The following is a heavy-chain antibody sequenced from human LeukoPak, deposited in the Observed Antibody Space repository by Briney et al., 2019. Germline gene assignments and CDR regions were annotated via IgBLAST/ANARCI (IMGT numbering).Heavy chain of an antibody. Sequence: PGGSLRLSCAASGFTFSSYSMNWVRQAPGKGLEWVSSISSSSYIYYADSVKGRFTISRDNAKNSLYLQMNSLRAEDTAVYYCAREELLHNWFDPWGQGTLVTVSS. CDR1: GFTFSSYS. V-gene: IGHV3-21*01. CDR2: ISSSSYI. J-gene: IGHJ5*02. CDR3: AREELLHNWFDP. D-gene: IGHD2-15*01.